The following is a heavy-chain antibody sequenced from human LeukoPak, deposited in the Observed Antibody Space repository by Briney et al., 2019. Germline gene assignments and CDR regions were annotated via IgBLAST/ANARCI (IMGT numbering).Heavy chain of an antibody. J-gene: IGHJ3*02. CDR1: GFTFSSYW. CDR2: IRHDGSEK. CDR3: VKDSEESTSLDAAFDM. Sequence: PGGSLRLSCAASGFTFSSYWMSWVRQAPGKGLEWVANIRHDGSEKYYVDSVKGRFTISRDNARNSLYLEMNSLKTEDTALYYRVKDSEESTSLDAAFDMWGQGTMVTVSS. V-gene: IGHV3-7*01. D-gene: IGHD2-15*01.